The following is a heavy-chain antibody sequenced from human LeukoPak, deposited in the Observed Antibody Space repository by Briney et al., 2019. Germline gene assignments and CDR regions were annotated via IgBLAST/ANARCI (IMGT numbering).Heavy chain of an antibody. CDR2: IYRSGST. J-gene: IGHJ5*02. D-gene: IGHD3-10*01. V-gene: IGHV4-61*09. CDR3: ARDPDYTMETYPP. CDR1: GGSISSGSYY. Sequence: SETLSLTCTVSGGSISSGSYYWSWIRQPAGKRLEWIGHIYRSGSTNYNPSLKSRVTISVDTSKNQFSLKLSSVTAADTAVYYCARDPDYTMETYPPWGQGTLVTVSS.